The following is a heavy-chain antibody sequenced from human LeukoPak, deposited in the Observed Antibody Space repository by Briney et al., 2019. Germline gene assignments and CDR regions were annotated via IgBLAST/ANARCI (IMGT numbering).Heavy chain of an antibody. CDR2: INQDGSEK. V-gene: IGHV3-7*01. CDR3: AKGCYGGSYHPNHNWFDP. CDR1: GFTFSNYW. Sequence: GGSLRLSCAASGFTFSNYWMSWVRQAPGKGLEWVANINQDGSEKYSVDSVKGRFTISRDNSMNTLYLQVNSLGPDDTALYYCAKGCYGGSYHPNHNWFDPWGQGTLVTVSS. D-gene: IGHD1-26*01. J-gene: IGHJ5*02.